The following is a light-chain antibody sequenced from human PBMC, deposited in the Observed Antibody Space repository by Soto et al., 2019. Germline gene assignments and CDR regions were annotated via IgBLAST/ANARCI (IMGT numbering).Light chain of an antibody. CDR3: SSYTNINTRACV. CDR2: EVT. V-gene: IGLV2-14*01. Sequence: QSVLTQPASVSGSPGQSITISCTGTSGDIGSYNRVSWYQQHPGKAPKLIIYEVTDRPSGVSNRFSGSKSGNTASLTISGLQAEEEDESYCSSYTNINTRACVFGTGTKVTVL. CDR1: SGDIGSYNR. J-gene: IGLJ1*01.